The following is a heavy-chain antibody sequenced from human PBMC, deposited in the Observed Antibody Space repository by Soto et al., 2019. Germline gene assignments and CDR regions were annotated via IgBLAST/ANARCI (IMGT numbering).Heavy chain of an antibody. D-gene: IGHD4-17*01. CDR2: ISWNSGTI. CDR1: GFTFDDYA. CDR3: AKDGGGVTVTTPWDYYMDV. Sequence: GGSLRLSCAASGFTFDDYAMHWVRQGPGKGLEWVSGISWNSGTIDYADSVKGRFTISRNNAKNSLYLQMNSLRPEDTALYYCAKDGGGVTVTTPWDYYMDVWGKGTTVTVSS. J-gene: IGHJ6*03. V-gene: IGHV3-9*01.